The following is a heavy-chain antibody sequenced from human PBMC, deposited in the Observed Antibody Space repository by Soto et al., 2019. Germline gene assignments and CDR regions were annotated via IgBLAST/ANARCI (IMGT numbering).Heavy chain of an antibody. V-gene: IGHV1-3*05. J-gene: IGHJ3*02. D-gene: IGHD1-7*01. CDR1: GYTFTSSA. Sequence: QVQLVQSGAEEKKPGASVKVSCKASGYTFTSSAMPWVRQSPGQRLEWMAWINAGDGNTKYSQKFLGRVTITTDTSASTAYMDLSSLRSEDTAVYYCARGANLVDIWGQGTMVTVSS. CDR3: ARGANLVDI. CDR2: INAGDGNT.